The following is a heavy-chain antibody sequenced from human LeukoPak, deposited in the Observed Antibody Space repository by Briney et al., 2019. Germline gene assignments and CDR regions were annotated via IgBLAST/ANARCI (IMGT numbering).Heavy chain of an antibody. CDR2: INPNSGGT. J-gene: IGHJ5*02. Sequence: ASVKVSCKASGYTFTGYHIHWVRQAPGQGLEWMGMINPNSGGTTYAQKFQGRVTMTGDTSISTAYIELSRLSSDDTAVYYCAREGWYTGNPLRGNWFDPWGQGTLVTVSS. CDR1: GYTFTGYH. V-gene: IGHV1-2*02. CDR3: AREGWYTGNPLRGNWFDP. D-gene: IGHD1-26*01.